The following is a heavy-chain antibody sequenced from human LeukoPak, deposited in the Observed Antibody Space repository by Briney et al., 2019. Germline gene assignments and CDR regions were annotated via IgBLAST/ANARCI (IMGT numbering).Heavy chain of an antibody. CDR1: GGSISSYY. V-gene: IGHV4-59*08. CDR2: IYYSGST. J-gene: IGHJ4*02. D-gene: IGHD1-26*01. Sequence: SETLSLTCTVSGGSISSYYWNWFRQPPGKGLEWIGYIYYSGSTNYNPSLKSRVTISVDTSKNQFSLKLSSVTAADTAVYYCARRSGSYQAYYFDYWGQGTLVTVSS. CDR3: ARRSGSYQAYYFDY.